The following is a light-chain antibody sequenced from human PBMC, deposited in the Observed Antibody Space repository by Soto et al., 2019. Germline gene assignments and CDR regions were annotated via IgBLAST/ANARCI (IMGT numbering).Light chain of an antibody. Sequence: DIQMTQSPSSVSESVGDRVTITCRASQDISSWVAWYQQKPGKAPKLLISAASSLQSGVPRRFSGSGSGTDFTLIISSLQPEDFATYFCQQGDSFPFTFGGGTKVEIK. V-gene: IGKV1-12*01. CDR1: QDISSW. CDR3: QQGDSFPFT. J-gene: IGKJ4*01. CDR2: AAS.